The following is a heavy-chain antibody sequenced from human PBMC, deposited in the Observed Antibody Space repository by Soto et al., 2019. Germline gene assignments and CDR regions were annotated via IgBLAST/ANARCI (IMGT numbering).Heavy chain of an antibody. CDR1: GGSFSSYT. CDR3: ARGVTANYMGGDAFAI. J-gene: IGHJ3*02. V-gene: IGHV1-69*01. CDR2: IMPVFGTP. Sequence: QVLLVQSGAEVKKPGSSVKVSCKAAGGSFSSYTVSWVRQAPGQGLDYLGGIMPVFGTPTYTEKFQGRITITADESTGNAYMELTRLKSDDTVVYYCARGVTANYMGGDAFAIWGQGTMVTVSS. D-gene: IGHD3-16*01.